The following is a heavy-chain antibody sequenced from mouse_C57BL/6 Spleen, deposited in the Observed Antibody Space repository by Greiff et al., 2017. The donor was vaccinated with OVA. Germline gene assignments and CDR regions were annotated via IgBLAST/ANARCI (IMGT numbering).Heavy chain of an antibody. CDR3: ARGGSIYYYGSSFDY. CDR1: GYSITSGYY. D-gene: IGHD1-1*01. CDR2: ISYDGSN. V-gene: IGHV3-6*01. Sequence: EVQLQESGPGLVKPSQSLSLTCSVTGYSITSGYYWNWIRQFPGNKLEWMGYISYDGSNNYNPSLKNRISITRDTSKNQFFLKLNSVTTEDTATYYCARGGSIYYYGSSFDYWGQGTTLTVSS. J-gene: IGHJ2*01.